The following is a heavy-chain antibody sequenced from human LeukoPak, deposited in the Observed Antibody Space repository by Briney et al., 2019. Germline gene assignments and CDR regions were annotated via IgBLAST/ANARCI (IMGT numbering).Heavy chain of an antibody. CDR3: ARARDSGGWYFDY. J-gene: IGHJ4*02. V-gene: IGHV6-1*01. CDR2: TFYRSKWYN. Sequence: SQTLLLTCAISGDSVSNNSAAWTWTGQSPSRGLEWLGRTFYRSKWYNDYGVSVKSRITINPDTSKNQFSLQLNSVSPEDAAVYYCARARDSGGWYFDYWGQRALVTVSS. CDR1: GDSVSNNSAA. D-gene: IGHD6-19*01.